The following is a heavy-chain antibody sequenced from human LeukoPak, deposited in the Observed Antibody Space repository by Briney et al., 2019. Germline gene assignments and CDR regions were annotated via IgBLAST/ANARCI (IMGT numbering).Heavy chain of an antibody. CDR3: ARGHYDFWSGQHYYYMDV. CDR1: GGSLSSGSYY. D-gene: IGHD3-3*01. CDR2: IYTSGST. Sequence: SQTLSLTCTVSGGSLSSGSYYWSWIRQPAGKGLEWIGRIYTSGSTNYNPSLKSRVTISVDTSKNQFSLKLSSVTAADTAVYYCARGHYDFWSGQHYYYMDVWGKGTTVTVSS. V-gene: IGHV4-61*02. J-gene: IGHJ6*03.